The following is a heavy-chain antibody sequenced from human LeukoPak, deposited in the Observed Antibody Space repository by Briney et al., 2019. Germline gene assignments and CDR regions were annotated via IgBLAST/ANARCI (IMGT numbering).Heavy chain of an antibody. CDR2: IFYSGST. V-gene: IGHV4-39*07. CDR1: GGSISTSNYY. D-gene: IGHD2-2*01. CDR3: AKSKGHGLVDI. Sequence: SETLSLTCTVSGGSISTSNYYWGWIRQPPGKGLEWIGNIFYSGSTYYSPSLKSRVTISLDTSRNQFSLKLNSVTAADTAVYYCAKSKGHGLVDIWGQGTMVTVSS. J-gene: IGHJ3*02.